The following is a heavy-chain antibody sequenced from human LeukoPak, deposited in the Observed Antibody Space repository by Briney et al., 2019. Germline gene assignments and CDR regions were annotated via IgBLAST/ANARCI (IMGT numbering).Heavy chain of an antibody. V-gene: IGHV3-30-3*01. D-gene: IGHD3-3*01. CDR3: ARGGDSWSGYSYGMDV. CDR2: ISYDGRNE. CDR1: GFSFSSYA. Sequence: GGSLRLSCAASGFSFSSYAMHWVRQAPGKGLEWVAVISYDGRNEYYADSVKGRSTISRDISKNTPYLQMNSLRPEDTAVYYCARGGDSWSGYSYGMDVWGQGTTVTISS. J-gene: IGHJ6*02.